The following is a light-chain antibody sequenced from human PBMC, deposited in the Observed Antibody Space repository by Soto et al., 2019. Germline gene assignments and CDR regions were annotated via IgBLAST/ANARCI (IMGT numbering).Light chain of an antibody. J-gene: IGLJ2*01. CDR2: GNS. Sequence: QSVVTQPPSVSGAPGQRVTISCTGSSSNIGAGYDVHWYQQLPGTAPKLLIYGNSNRPSGVPDRFSGSKSGTSASLAITGLQAEDEADYYCQSYDSSLSALVFGVGTKLTVL. CDR3: QSYDSSLSALV. V-gene: IGLV1-40*01. CDR1: SSNIGAGYD.